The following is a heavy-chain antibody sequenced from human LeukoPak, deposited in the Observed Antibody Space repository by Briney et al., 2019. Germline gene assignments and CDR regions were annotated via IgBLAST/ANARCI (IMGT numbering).Heavy chain of an antibody. D-gene: IGHD3-10*01. CDR1: GYTFTSYY. CDR2: INPSGGST. Sequence: ASVKVSCKASGYTFTSYYMHWVRQAPGQGLEWMGIINPSGGSTIYAQKFQGRVTMTEDTSTDTAYMELSSLRSEDTAVYYCATAPTGDGSGSSPGYWGQGTLVTVSS. J-gene: IGHJ4*02. V-gene: IGHV1-46*01. CDR3: ATAPTGDGSGSSPGY.